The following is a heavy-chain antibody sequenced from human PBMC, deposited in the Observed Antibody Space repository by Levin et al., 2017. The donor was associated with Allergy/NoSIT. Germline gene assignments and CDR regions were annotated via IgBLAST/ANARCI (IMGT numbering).Heavy chain of an antibody. CDR3: ARSPISYYDSGPWYYFDY. CDR1: GGTFSSYA. D-gene: IGHD3-22*01. J-gene: IGHJ4*02. CDR2: IIPIFGTA. V-gene: IGHV1-69*06. Sequence: SVKVSCKASGGTFSSYAISWVRQAPGQGLEWMGGIIPIFGTANYAQKFQGRVTITADKSTSTAYMELSSLRSEDTAVYYCARSPISYYDSGPWYYFDYWGQGTLVTVSS.